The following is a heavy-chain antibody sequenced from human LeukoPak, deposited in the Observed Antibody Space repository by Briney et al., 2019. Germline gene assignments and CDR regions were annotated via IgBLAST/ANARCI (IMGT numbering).Heavy chain of an antibody. V-gene: IGHV1-18*01. J-gene: IGHJ4*02. Sequence: ASVKVSCKASGYAFINYGISWVRQAPGQGLEWMGWRSIYNGNTDYKLQGRVTMTTDTSTNAAYMEVRSLRSDVTAVYYCARGGPFPSSASSREYYLDYWGQGTLVTVSS. CDR2: RSIYNGNT. D-gene: IGHD6-6*01. CDR1: GYAFINYG. CDR3: ARGGPFPSSASSREYYLDY.